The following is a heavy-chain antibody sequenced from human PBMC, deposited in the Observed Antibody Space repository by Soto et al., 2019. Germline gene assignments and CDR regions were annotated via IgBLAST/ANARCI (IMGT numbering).Heavy chain of an antibody. D-gene: IGHD1-26*01. CDR3: ATDKYGAGRVGVHS. V-gene: IGHV1-69*08. CDR1: GGTSTIYT. J-gene: IGHJ5*02. CDR2: IVPTLRIT. Sequence: QVQLVQSGAEVKKPGASLRVSCETSGGTSTIYTITWVRQAPGQGLQWMGRIVPTLRITNYAQEFQGRLTITAASSTSTAPIELTSLPSEDTAVYYCATDKYGAGRVGVHSWGQGTLVTVSS.